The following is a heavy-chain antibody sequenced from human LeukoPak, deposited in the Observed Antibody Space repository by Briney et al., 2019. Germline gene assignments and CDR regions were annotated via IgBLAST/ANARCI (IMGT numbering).Heavy chain of an antibody. CDR3: ARDGWFGELLGFDY. V-gene: IGHV4-61*01. J-gene: IGHJ4*02. Sequence: SETLSLTCTVSNGSISSDTYFWSWIRQPPGKGLEWIGYIYYGGSTNYNPSLKSRVTISVDTSKNQFSLKLSSVTAADTAVYYCARDGWFGELLGFDYWGQGTLVTVSS. CDR1: NGSISSDTYF. D-gene: IGHD3-10*01. CDR2: IYYGGST.